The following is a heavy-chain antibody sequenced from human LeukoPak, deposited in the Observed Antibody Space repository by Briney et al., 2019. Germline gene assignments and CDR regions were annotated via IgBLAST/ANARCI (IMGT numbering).Heavy chain of an antibody. D-gene: IGHD3-3*01. CDR3: ARASSHLEWFDP. Sequence: PSETLSLTCTVSGGSISSYYWNWIRQPPGKGLEWIGYIYYSGSTNYNPSLKSRVTISVDTSKNQFSLKLSSVTAADTAVYYCARASSHLEWFDPWGQGTLVTVSS. J-gene: IGHJ5*02. CDR1: GGSISSYY. V-gene: IGHV4-59*12. CDR2: IYYSGST.